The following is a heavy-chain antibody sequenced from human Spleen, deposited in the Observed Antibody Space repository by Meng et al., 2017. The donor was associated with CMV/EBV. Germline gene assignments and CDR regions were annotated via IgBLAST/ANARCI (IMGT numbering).Heavy chain of an antibody. Sequence: ASVKVSCKVSGFPFSGYYIHWVRQAPGQGLEWMGWINPNSGGTNYAQKFQGRVTMTRDTSISTAYMELSRLRSDDTAVYYCAREMGVDSSGYYRRPFDYWGQGTLVTVSS. V-gene: IGHV1-2*02. CDR2: INPNSGGT. CDR1: GFPFSGYY. CDR3: AREMGVDSSGYYRRPFDY. D-gene: IGHD3-22*01. J-gene: IGHJ4*02.